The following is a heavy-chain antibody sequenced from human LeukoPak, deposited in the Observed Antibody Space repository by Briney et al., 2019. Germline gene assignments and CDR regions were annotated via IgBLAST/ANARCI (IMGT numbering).Heavy chain of an antibody. D-gene: IGHD3-3*01. CDR1: GFTFSSYS. V-gene: IGHV3-21*01. Sequence: GGSLRLSCAASGFTFSSYSTNWVRQAPGKGLEWVSSISSSSSYIYYADSVKGRFTISRDNAKNSLYLQMNSLRAEDTAVYYCAREGRVYYDFGSGYYTGIDYYYGMDVWGQGTTVTVSS. CDR2: ISSSSSYI. J-gene: IGHJ6*02. CDR3: AREGRVYYDFGSGYYTGIDYYYGMDV.